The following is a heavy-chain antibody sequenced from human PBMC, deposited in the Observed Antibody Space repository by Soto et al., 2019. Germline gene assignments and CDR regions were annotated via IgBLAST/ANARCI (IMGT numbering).Heavy chain of an antibody. J-gene: IGHJ6*03. CDR2: ISGSGGST. D-gene: IGHD2-2*01. V-gene: IGHV3-23*01. CDR1: GFTFSSYA. Sequence: GGSLRLSCAASGFTFSSYAMSWVRQAPGKGLEWVSAISGSGGSTYYADSVKGRFTISRDNSKNTLYLQMNSLRAEDTAVYYCAKAGERPAAAGYYYYMDVWGKGTTVTVSS. CDR3: AKAGERPAAAGYYYYMDV.